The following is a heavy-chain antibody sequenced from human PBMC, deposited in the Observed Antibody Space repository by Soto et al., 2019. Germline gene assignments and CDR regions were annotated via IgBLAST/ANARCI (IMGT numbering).Heavy chain of an antibody. V-gene: IGHV3-74*01. CDR3: ARDANTVGVAGGMDV. J-gene: IGHJ6*02. Sequence: EVQLVESGGGLVQPGGSLRLSCAASEFTFNNYWIHWVRQAPGKGLVWVSRINSDGSSTTYADSVKGRFTISRDKAKNTRYLQMISLRAEDTAVYYCARDANTVGVAGGMDVWGQGTTVTVSS. D-gene: IGHD2-15*01. CDR1: EFTFNNYW. CDR2: INSDGSST.